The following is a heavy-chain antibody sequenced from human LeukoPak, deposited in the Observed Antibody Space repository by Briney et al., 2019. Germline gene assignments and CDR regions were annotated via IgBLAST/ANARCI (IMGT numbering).Heavy chain of an antibody. CDR1: GGSISSSNW. D-gene: IGHD1-26*01. V-gene: IGHV4-4*02. CDR2: IYHSGST. J-gene: IGHJ4*02. Sequence: PSETLSLTCAVSGGSISSSNWWSWVRQPPGKGLEWIGEIYHSGSTNYNPSLKSRVTISVDTSKNQFSLKLSSVTAADTAVYYCASVSGSYYSDYWGQGTLVTVSS. CDR3: ASVSGSYYSDY.